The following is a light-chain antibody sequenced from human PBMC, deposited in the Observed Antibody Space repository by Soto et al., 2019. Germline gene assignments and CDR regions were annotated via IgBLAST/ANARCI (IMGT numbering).Light chain of an antibody. CDR2: DVS. CDR1: QSLVYSDGNTY. J-gene: IGKJ5*01. CDR3: MQGTRWPPLT. Sequence: DVVLTQSPLSLPVTLGQPASISCRSSQSLVYSDGNTYLNWFQQRPGRSPRRLIYDVSNRDSGVPDRFRGSGSGTDFTLKITRVEAEDVGVYYCMQGTRWPPLTFGQGTRLEIK. V-gene: IGKV2-30*01.